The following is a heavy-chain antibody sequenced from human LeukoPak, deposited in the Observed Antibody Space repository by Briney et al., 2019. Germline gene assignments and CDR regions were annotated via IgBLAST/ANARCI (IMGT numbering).Heavy chain of an antibody. J-gene: IGHJ4*02. CDR2: INPNSGGT. CDR3: AREMSRYSSGWYLGY. V-gene: IGHV1-2*02. Sequence: ASVKVSCKASGYTFTGYYMHWVRQAPGQGLEWMGWINPNSGGTNYAQKFQGRVTMTRDTSISTAYMELSRRRSDDTAVYYCAREMSRYSSGWYLGYWGQGTLVTVSS. CDR1: GYTFTGYY. D-gene: IGHD6-19*01.